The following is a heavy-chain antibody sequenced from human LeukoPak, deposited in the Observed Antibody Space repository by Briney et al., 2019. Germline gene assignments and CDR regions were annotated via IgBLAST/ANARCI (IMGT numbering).Heavy chain of an antibody. Sequence: GGSLRLSCSASGFTFSSYAMHWVRQAPGKGLEYVSAISSNGGSTYYADSVKGRFTISRDNSKNTLYLQMSSLRAEDTAVYYCARGIQLTLAAHAFDIWGPGTMVTVSS. D-gene: IGHD1-1*01. CDR2: ISSNGGST. J-gene: IGHJ3*02. V-gene: IGHV3-64D*06. CDR3: ARGIQLTLAAHAFDI. CDR1: GFTFSSYA.